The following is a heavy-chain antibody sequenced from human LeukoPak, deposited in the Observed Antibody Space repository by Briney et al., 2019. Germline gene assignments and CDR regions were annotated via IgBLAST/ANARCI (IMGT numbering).Heavy chain of an antibody. CDR2: MNPNSGNT. J-gene: IGHJ6*03. V-gene: IGHV1-8*03. D-gene: IGHD4-17*01. CDR3: ARGYGDYIGYYYYYYYMDV. CDR1: GYTFTSYD. Sequence: ASVKVSCKASGYTFTSYDINWVRQATGQGLEWMGWMNPNSGNTGYAQKLQGRVTITRNTSISTAYMELSSLRSEDTAVYYCARGYGDYIGYYYYYYYMDVWGKGTTVTVSS.